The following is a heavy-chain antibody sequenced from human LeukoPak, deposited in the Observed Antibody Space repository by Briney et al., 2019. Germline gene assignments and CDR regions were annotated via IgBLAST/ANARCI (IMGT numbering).Heavy chain of an antibody. CDR2: IYYSGST. CDR3: ARSTSADIVVVPAALPEYNWFDP. V-gene: IGHV4-39*01. J-gene: IGHJ5*02. D-gene: IGHD2-2*01. Sequence: SETLSLTCTVSGGSISSSSYYWGWIRQPPGKGLEWIGSIYYSGSTYYNPSLKSRVTISVDTSKNQFSLKLSSATAADTAVYYCARSTSADIVVVPAALPEYNWFDPWGQGTLVTVSS. CDR1: GGSISSSSYY.